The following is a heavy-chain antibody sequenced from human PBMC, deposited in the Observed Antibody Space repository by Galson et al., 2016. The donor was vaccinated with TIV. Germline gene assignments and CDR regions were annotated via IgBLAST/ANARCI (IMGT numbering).Heavy chain of an antibody. Sequence: SETLSLTCTVSGGSFIGDYWSWIRQPPGKGLEWIGFVYSSGSTMYNPSLASRVTISIETSKYHFSLTLTSVTAADTAVYYCARLGLCGDNCFSPDYWDQGTLVTVSS. V-gene: IGHV4-59*08. CDR1: GGSFIGDY. D-gene: IGHD2-21*01. CDR3: ARLGLCGDNCFSPDY. CDR2: VYSSGST. J-gene: IGHJ4*02.